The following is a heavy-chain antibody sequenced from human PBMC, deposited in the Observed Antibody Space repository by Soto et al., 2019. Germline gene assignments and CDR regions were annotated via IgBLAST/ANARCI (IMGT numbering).Heavy chain of an antibody. J-gene: IGHJ4*02. CDR2: IFYNGGT. D-gene: IGHD1-26*01. CDR1: GGSVNSGGYN. CDR3: ARGDHSPRRFYFDT. V-gene: IGHV4-61*03. Sequence: SETLSLTCTVSGGSVNSGGYNWSWIRQRPGKGREWIGCIFYNGGTSYNPSLGSRVTISADTSKTLFSLNLNFVTAAHTAFHSCARGDHSPRRFYFDTWGQGTLVTVSS.